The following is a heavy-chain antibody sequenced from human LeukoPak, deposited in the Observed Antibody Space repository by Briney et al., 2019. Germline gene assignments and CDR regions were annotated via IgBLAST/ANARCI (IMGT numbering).Heavy chain of an antibody. D-gene: IGHD2-2*01. CDR2: MNPNSGNT. CDR3: ARSQYCSSTSCYAFSDAFDI. CDR1: GYTFTSYD. Sequence: ASVKVSCKASGYTFTSYDINWVRQATGQGLEWMGWMNPNSGNTGYAQKFQGRVTITRNTSISIAYMELSSLRSEDTAVYYCARSQYCSSTSCYAFSDAFDIWGQGTMVTVSS. J-gene: IGHJ3*02. V-gene: IGHV1-8*03.